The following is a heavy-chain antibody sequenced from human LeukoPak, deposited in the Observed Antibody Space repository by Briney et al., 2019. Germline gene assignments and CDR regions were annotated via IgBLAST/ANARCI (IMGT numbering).Heavy chain of an antibody. Sequence: SETLSLTCAVSGGSTITSDWWSWVRQPPGKGLEWIGDVYHSGTTNYNPSLKSRVTISVDNSKNQFSLKVTSVTAADTAVYYCVGRRPWFDPWGQGVLVTVSS. V-gene: IGHV4-4*02. CDR2: VYHSGTT. J-gene: IGHJ5*02. CDR1: GGSTITSDW. CDR3: VGRRPWFDP.